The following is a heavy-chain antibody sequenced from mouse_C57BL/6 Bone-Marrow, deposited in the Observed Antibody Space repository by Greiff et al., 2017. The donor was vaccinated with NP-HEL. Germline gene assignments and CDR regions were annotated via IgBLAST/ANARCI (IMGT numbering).Heavy chain of an antibody. CDR2: IRSKSNNYAT. CDR3: VRHLLRYHYAMDY. J-gene: IGHJ4*01. CDR1: GFSFNTYA. Sequence: EVKLQESGGGLVQPKGSLKLSCAASGFSFNTYAMNWVRQAPGKGLEWVARIRSKSNNYATYYADSVKDRFTISRDDSESMLYLQMNNLKTEDTAMYYCVRHLLRYHYAMDYWGQGTSVTVSS. V-gene: IGHV10-1*01. D-gene: IGHD1-1*01.